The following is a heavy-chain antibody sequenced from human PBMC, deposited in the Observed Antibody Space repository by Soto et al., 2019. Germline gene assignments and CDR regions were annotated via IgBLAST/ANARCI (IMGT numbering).Heavy chain of an antibody. D-gene: IGHD2-2*02. Sequence: EVQLLESGGGLVQPGGSLSLSCAASGITFSSYAMSWVRQAPGTGLEWVSAISGSGGSTYYADSVKSRFTISRDNSKKTLYLQMNRLRADDTAVYYATGYCSSTSCNIDYYFYYGMDVWGQGTTVSVSS. CDR1: GITFSSYA. V-gene: IGHV3-23*01. CDR2: ISGSGGST. J-gene: IGHJ6*02. CDR3: TGYCSSTSCNIDYYFYYGMDV.